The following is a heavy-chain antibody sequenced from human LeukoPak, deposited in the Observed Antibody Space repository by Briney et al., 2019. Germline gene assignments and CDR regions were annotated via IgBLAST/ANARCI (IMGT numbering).Heavy chain of an antibody. D-gene: IGHD1-1*01. V-gene: IGHV3-11*04. CDR1: GFTFSDYY. CDR2: VSSGSSTI. J-gene: IGHJ4*02. CDR3: ARGGSGNWNAPFDY. Sequence: GGSLRLSCAASGFTFSDYYMSWIRQAPGKALEWVSYVSSGSSTIYYADSVKGRFTVSRDNGKRSLYLHMNSLRAEDTAVYYCARGGSGNWNAPFDYWGQGTLVTVSS.